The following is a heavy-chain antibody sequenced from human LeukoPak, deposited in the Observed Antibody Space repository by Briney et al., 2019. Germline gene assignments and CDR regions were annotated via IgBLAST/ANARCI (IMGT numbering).Heavy chain of an antibody. CDR3: ARHLSLRYCSSTSCYKRYNWFDP. Sequence: GESLKTSCKGSGYSFTSYWIGWVRQMPGKGLEWMGIIYPGDSDTRYSPSFQGQVTISADKSISTAYLQWSSLKASDTAMYYCARHLSLRYCSSTSCYKRYNWFDPWGQGTLVTVSS. CDR1: GYSFTSYW. CDR2: IYPGDSDT. D-gene: IGHD2-2*02. J-gene: IGHJ5*02. V-gene: IGHV5-51*01.